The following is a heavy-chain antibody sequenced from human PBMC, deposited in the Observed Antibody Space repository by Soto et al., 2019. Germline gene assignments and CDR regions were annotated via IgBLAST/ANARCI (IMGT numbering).Heavy chain of an antibody. CDR3: ARHHVRGRTIAGAAEF. V-gene: IGHV4-34*01. CDR1: GKSLSGYY. D-gene: IGHD1-26*01. J-gene: IGHJ4*02. Sequence: QVQLQQWGAGLLKPSETLSLTCAVYGKSLSGYYWSWIRQPPGKALEWIGEINHSGNTTYNPSLKSRVTISVDTSKNQLFLNLSSVTAADTAMYFCARHHVRGRTIAGAAEFWGQGTLVTVFS. CDR2: INHSGNT.